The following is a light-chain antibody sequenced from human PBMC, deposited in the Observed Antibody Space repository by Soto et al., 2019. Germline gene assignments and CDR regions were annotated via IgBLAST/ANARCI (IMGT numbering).Light chain of an antibody. J-gene: IGLJ1*01. Sequence: LTQPRSVSGSPGQSVTISCTGTSSDVGGYNYASWYQQHPGKAPKLMIYDVSKRPSGVPDRFSGSKSGNTASLTISGLQAEDEADYYCSSYTSSSTYVLGTGTKVTVL. V-gene: IGLV2-11*01. CDR2: DVS. CDR1: SSDVGGYNY. CDR3: SSYTSSSTYV.